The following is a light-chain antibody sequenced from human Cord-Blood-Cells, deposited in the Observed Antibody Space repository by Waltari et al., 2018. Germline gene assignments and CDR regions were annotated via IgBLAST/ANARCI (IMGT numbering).Light chain of an antibody. Sequence: NFMLTQPHSVSESPGKTVTTSCTRSSGSIASNYVQWYQQRPGRSPTTVIYEDNQRPSGVPDRFSGSIDSSSNSASLTISGLKTEDEADYYCQSYDSSNHVVFGGGTKLTVL. CDR1: SGSIASNY. CDR3: QSYDSSNHVV. V-gene: IGLV6-57*01. CDR2: EDN. J-gene: IGLJ2*01.